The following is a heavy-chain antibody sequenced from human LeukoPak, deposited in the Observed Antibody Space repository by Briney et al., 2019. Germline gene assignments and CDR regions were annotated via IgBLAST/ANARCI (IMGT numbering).Heavy chain of an antibody. D-gene: IGHD3-10*01. V-gene: IGHV1-18*01. CDR2: ISAYNGNT. Sequence: ASVKVSCKASGYTFTSYGISWVRQAPGQGLEWMGWISAYNGNTNYAQKLQGRVTMTTDTSTSTAYMELRSLRSDDTAVYYCARDQFLGSPLSLWFRTLRKYYYYYMDVWGKGTTVTVSS. J-gene: IGHJ6*03. CDR1: GYTFTSYG. CDR3: ARDQFLGSPLSLWFRTLRKYYYYYMDV.